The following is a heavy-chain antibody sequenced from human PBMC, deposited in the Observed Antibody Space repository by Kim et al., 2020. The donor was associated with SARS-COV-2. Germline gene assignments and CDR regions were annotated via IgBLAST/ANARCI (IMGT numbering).Heavy chain of an antibody. V-gene: IGHV3-7*01. CDR2: IKQDGSEK. Sequence: GGSLRLSCAASGFTFSYYWMSWVRQAPGKGLEWVANIKQDGSEKYFVDSVRGRFTTSRDNAKNSLYLQMNSLRAEDTAVYYCARLITMIVSGWFDPWGEGTMGSV. D-gene: IGHD3-22*01. CDR3: ARLITMIVSGWFDP. J-gene: IGHJ5*02. CDR1: GFTFSYYW.